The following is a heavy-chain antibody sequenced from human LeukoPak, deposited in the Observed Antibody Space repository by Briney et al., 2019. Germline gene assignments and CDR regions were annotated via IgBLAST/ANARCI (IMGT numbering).Heavy chain of an antibody. J-gene: IGHJ4*02. D-gene: IGHD1-26*01. CDR1: GGTFSSYA. V-gene: IGHV1-69*13. CDR3: ARDSGSYLNGC. CDR2: IIPIFGTA. Sequence: ASVTVSCKASGGTFSSYAISWVRQTPGQGLEWMGGIIPIFGTANYAQKFQGRVTITADESTSTAYMELSSLRSEDTAVYYCARDSGSYLNGCWGQGTLVTVSS.